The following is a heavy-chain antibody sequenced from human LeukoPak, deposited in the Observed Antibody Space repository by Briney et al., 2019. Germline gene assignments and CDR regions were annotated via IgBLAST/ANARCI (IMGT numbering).Heavy chain of an antibody. V-gene: IGHV4-59*08. Sequence: SETLSLTCTVSGCSISSYYWSWIRQPPGKGLEWIGYIYYSGTTNYNPSLKSRVTISVATSKSQFSLRLSSVTAADTAVYYCASFGTAMGFDYWGQGTLVTVSS. CDR3: ASFGTAMGFDY. CDR2: IYYSGTT. J-gene: IGHJ4*02. D-gene: IGHD1-14*01. CDR1: GCSISSYY.